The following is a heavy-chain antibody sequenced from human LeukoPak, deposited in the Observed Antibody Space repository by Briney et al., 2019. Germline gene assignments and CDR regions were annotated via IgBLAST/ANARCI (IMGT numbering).Heavy chain of an antibody. CDR2: ISAYNGNT. Sequence: ASVKVSCKASGYTFTSYGISWVRRAPGQGLEWMGWISAYNGNTNYAQKLQGRVTMTTGTSTSTAYMELRSLRSDDTAVYYCARDKRASMVRGAYSRANWFDPWGQGTLVTVSS. CDR1: GYTFTSYG. J-gene: IGHJ5*02. D-gene: IGHD3-10*01. V-gene: IGHV1-18*01. CDR3: ARDKRASMVRGAYSRANWFDP.